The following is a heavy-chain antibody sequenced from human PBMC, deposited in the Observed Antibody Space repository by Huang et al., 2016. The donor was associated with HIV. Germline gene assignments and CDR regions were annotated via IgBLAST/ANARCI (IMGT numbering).Heavy chain of an antibody. J-gene: IGHJ4*02. D-gene: IGHD3-22*01. CDR3: ARTEMEYYYGSSGYYPDY. V-gene: IGHV3-48*01. CDR1: GFDFSKYS. Sequence: EVQLVESGGALVQPGGSLKLSCVVSGFDFSKYSMNWVRQAPGKGREWVAYISVTSSNIYYADSVKGRFTISRDNAKNSVFLQMRSLRAEDTALYYCARTEMEYYYGSSGYYPDYWGQGTQVTVSS. CDR2: ISVTSSNI.